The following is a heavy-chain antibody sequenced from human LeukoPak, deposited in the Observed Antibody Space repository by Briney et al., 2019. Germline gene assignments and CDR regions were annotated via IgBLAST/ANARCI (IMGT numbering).Heavy chain of an antibody. V-gene: IGHV3-30*04. CDR2: ISNDGSKK. CDR3: AKDRYSYAFEYSDS. D-gene: IGHD5-18*01. J-gene: IGHJ4*02. CDR1: GFTFSSYA. Sequence: HPGGSLRLSCAASGFTFSSYAMHWVRQAPGKGLDWVAVISNDGSKKYYADSVKGRFTISRDNSKNTLSLQVSSLRTEDTAVYYCAKDRYSYAFEYSDSWGQGTLVTVSS.